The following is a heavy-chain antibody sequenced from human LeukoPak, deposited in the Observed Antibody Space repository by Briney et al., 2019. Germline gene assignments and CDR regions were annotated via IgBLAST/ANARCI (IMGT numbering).Heavy chain of an antibody. CDR3: AKVDYGDFI. D-gene: IGHD4-17*01. V-gene: IGHV3-30*18. J-gene: IGHJ3*02. CDR2: ISYDGSNK. Sequence: GGSLRLSCAPSGFTFSSYGMHWVRQAPGKGLEWVAVISYDGSNKYYADSVKGRFTISRDNSKNTLYLQMNSLRAEDTAVYYCAKVDYGDFIWGQGTMVTVSS. CDR1: GFTFSSYG.